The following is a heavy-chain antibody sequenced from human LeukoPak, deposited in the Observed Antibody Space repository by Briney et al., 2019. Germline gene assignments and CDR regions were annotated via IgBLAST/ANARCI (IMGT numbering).Heavy chain of an antibody. V-gene: IGHV3-21*04. D-gene: IGHD4-11*01. CDR3: ARGVGYSNYEDY. CDR2: ISSSSSYI. J-gene: IGHJ4*02. Sequence: MPGGSLRLSCAASGFTFSSYSMNWVRQAPGKGLEWVSSISSSSSYIYYADSVKGRFTISRDNAKNSLYLQMNSLRAEDTAVYYCARGVGYSNYEDYWGQGTLVTVSS. CDR1: GFTFSSYS.